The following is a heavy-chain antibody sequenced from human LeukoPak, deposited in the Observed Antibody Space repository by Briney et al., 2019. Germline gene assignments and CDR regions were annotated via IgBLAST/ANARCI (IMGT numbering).Heavy chain of an antibody. CDR1: GFTFSSYA. CDR3: ASPGAYY. V-gene: IGHV3-64*01. J-gene: IGHJ4*02. CDR2: ISSNGGST. Sequence: GGSLRLSCAASGFTFSSYAMHWVRQAPGKGLECVSAISSNGGSTYYANSVKGRFTISRDNSKHTLYLQMGSLRAEDMAVYYCASPGAYYWGQGTLVTVSS.